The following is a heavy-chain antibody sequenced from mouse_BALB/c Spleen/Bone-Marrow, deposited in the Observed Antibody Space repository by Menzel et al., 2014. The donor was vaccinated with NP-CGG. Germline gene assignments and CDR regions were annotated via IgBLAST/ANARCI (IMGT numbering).Heavy chain of an antibody. J-gene: IGHJ4*01. CDR3: ARDGNYRYAMDY. V-gene: IGHV1S81*02. CDR1: GLTFTSYW. D-gene: IGHD2-1*01. CDR2: INPSNGRT. Sequence: QVQLQQSGDELVKPGASVKLSCMASGLTFTSYWIHWVKQRPGQGPEWIGEINPSNGRTNYNEKFKSKATLTEDKSSSTAYMQLSSLTSEDSAVYYCARDGNYRYAMDYWGQGTSVPVSS.